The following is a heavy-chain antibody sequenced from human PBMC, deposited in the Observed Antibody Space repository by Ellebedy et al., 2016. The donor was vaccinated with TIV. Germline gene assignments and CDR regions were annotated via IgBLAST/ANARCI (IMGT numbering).Heavy chain of an antibody. CDR2: ISGSGGST. D-gene: IGHD1-7*01. CDR1: GFTFSSDA. Sequence: GESLKISCAASGFTFSSDAMSWVRQAPGKGLEWVSAISGSGGSTYYADSVKGRFTISRDNSKNTLYLQMNILRAEDTAVYYCAKEWSITGTAIFDYWGQGTLVTVSS. CDR3: AKEWSITGTAIFDY. J-gene: IGHJ4*02. V-gene: IGHV3-23*01.